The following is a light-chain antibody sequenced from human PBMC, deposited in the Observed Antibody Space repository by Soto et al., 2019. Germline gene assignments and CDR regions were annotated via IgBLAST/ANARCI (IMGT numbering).Light chain of an antibody. CDR1: QSLLHSNGYNY. CDR2: LGS. V-gene: IGKV2-28*01. Sequence: DIVMTQSPLSPPVTPGEPASISCRSSQSLLHSNGYNYLDWYLQKPGQSPQLLIYLGSNRSSGVPDRFSGSGSGTDFTLKISRVEAEDVGVYYCMQALQTPNTFGQGTKLEIK. J-gene: IGKJ2*01. CDR3: MQALQTPNT.